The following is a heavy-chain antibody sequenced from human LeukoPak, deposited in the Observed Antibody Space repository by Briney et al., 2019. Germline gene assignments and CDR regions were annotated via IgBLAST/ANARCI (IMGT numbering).Heavy chain of an antibody. V-gene: IGHV3-11*01. CDR2: ISSGGTI. CDR3: ARDHWLLRAFDI. Sequence: GGSLRLSCAASGFTFSNFHMSWIRQAPGKGLEWVSYISSGGTIYYADSVKSRFTISRDNAKTSLYLQVNSLTAEDTAVYFCARDHWLLRAFDIWGQGTMVTVPS. J-gene: IGHJ3*02. D-gene: IGHD3-9*01. CDR1: GFTFSNFH.